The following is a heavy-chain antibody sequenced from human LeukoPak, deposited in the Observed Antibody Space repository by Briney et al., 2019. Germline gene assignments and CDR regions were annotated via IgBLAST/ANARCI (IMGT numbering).Heavy chain of an antibody. V-gene: IGHV3-74*01. CDR1: GFTFSSSW. Sequence: PGGSLRLSCAASGFTFSSSWMHWVRQAPGKGLVWVSRINGDGSLTNDADSVKGRFTISRDNAKNTLYLQMNSLRAEDTAVYYCTRTGYDMLTSFFLWGQGTLVTVSS. J-gene: IGHJ4*02. D-gene: IGHD3-9*01. CDR2: INGDGSLT. CDR3: TRTGYDMLTSFFL.